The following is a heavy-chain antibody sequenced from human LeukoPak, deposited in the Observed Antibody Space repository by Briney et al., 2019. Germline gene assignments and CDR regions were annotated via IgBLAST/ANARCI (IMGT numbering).Heavy chain of an antibody. D-gene: IGHD3-22*01. CDR2: INPSGGST. Sequence: ASVKVSCKASGYTFTSYYMHWVRQAPGQGLEWMGIINPSGGSTSYAQKFQSRVTMTRDMSTSTVYMELSSLRSEDTAVYYCAGTMIVPDPTILDAFDIWGQGTMVTVSS. V-gene: IGHV1-46*01. CDR3: AGTMIVPDPTILDAFDI. CDR1: GYTFTSYY. J-gene: IGHJ3*02.